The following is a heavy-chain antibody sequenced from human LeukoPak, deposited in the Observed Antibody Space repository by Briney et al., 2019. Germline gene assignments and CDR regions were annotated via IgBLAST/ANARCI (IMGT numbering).Heavy chain of an antibody. J-gene: IGHJ5*02. CDR1: GGSFSGYY. D-gene: IGHD3-3*01. Sequence: SETLSLTCAAYGGSFSGYYWSWIRQPPGKGLEWIGEINHSGSTNYNPSLKSRVTMSVDTSKNQFSLKLSSVTAADTAVYYCARGPYDFWSAYWFDPWGQGTLVTVSS. CDR3: ARGPYDFWSAYWFDP. V-gene: IGHV4-34*01. CDR2: INHSGST.